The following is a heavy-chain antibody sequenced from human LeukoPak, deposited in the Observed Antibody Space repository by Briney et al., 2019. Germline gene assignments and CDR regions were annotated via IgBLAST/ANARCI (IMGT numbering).Heavy chain of an antibody. J-gene: IGHJ6*03. V-gene: IGHV4-4*07. CDR2: IYGSENT. CDR1: GDSITNYF. Sequence: PSETLSLTCTVSGDSITNYFWSWIRQSAGKGLEWIGRIYGSENTNYNPSLRSRVTVSGDTSKNQISLKMNSVTAADTAIYYCARQHDSYYYYYIDVWGSGTTVTVSS. CDR3: ARQHDSYYYYYIDV.